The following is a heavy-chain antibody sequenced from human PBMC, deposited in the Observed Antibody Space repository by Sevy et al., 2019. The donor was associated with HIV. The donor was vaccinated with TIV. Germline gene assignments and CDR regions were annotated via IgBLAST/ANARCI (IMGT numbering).Heavy chain of an antibody. CDR1: GFTFSSYA. J-gene: IGHJ4*02. CDR3: AKDRDYYDSSPLFDY. Sequence: GGSLRLSCAASGFTFSSYAMSWVRQAPGKGLEWVSAISGSGGSTYYADSVKGRFTISRDNSKNTLYLQMNSLRAEDTALYYCAKDRDYYDSSPLFDYWGQGTLVTVSS. V-gene: IGHV3-23*01. CDR2: ISGSGGST. D-gene: IGHD3-22*01.